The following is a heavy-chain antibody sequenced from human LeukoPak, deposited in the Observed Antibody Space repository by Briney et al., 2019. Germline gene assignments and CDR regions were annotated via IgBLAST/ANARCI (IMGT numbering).Heavy chain of an antibody. J-gene: IGHJ4*02. CDR2: INPNGGGT. CDR1: GYTFTSYY. Sequence: GASVKVSCKTSGYTFTSYYMHWMRQAPGQGLEWVGMINPNGGGTSSAQKFQGRVTMTRDTSTCTVYMDLSSLRSEDTAIYYCARRGGCISTSCNLDYWGQGTLVTVSS. D-gene: IGHD2-2*01. CDR3: ARRGGCISTSCNLDY. V-gene: IGHV1-46*03.